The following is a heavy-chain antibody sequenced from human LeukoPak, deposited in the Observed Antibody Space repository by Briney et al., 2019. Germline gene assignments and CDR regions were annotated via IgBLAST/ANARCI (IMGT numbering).Heavy chain of an antibody. V-gene: IGHV1-69*13. CDR2: IIPFFGKT. D-gene: IGHD2-15*01. J-gene: IGHJ6*03. CDR3: AASKRYCSGGGCYTGAHYYYMDV. CDR1: GGTFSSYA. Sequence: SVKVSCKASGGTFSSYAFSWVRQAPGQGLEWMGGIIPFFGKTNYALKFQGRVSITADESTTSAYMELSSLRSEDTAMYYCAASKRYCSGGGCYTGAHYYYMDVWGKGTTVTISS.